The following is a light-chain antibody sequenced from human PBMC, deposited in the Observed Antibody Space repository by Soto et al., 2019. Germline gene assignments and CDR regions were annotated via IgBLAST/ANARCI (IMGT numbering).Light chain of an antibody. CDR3: SSYAGSNNVV. V-gene: IGLV2-8*01. CDR1: SSDVGGYNY. CDR2: EVS. Sequence: QSALTQPPSASGSPGQSVTISCTGTSSDVGGYNYVSWYQQHPGKAPKLMIYEVSKRPSGVPDRFSGSKSGNRASLTVSGLQAEDEADYCCSSYAGSNNVVFGGGTKLTVL. J-gene: IGLJ2*01.